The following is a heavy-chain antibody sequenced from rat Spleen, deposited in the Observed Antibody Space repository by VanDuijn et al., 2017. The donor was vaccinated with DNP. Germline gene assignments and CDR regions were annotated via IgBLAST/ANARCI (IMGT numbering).Heavy chain of an antibody. Sequence: EVQLVESGGGLVQPGRSLKLSCAASGFTFSDYNMAWVRQAPKKGLEWVATISYDGVTTYYRDSVKGRFTISRDDAKSSLYLQMNSLKSEDTATYYCARGSTSIYWYFDFWGPGTMVTVSS. CDR2: ISYDGVTT. V-gene: IGHV5-7*01. CDR3: ARGSTSIYWYFDF. D-gene: IGHD3-1*01. J-gene: IGHJ1*01. CDR1: GFTFSDYN.